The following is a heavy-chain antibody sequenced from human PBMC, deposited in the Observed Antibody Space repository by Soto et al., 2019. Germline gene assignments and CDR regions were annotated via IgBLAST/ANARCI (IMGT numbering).Heavy chain of an antibody. CDR1: GFNFSSHA. J-gene: IGHJ4*02. Sequence: EVQLLESGGGLVQPGGAVRLSCAASGFNFSSHAMSWVRQAPGKGLEWISSISAGSEGAYYADSVKGRFTISRDNSNNTLYLQMNSLSPEDTAVYYCARDLWWYLHWCQGTLVTVSS. CDR2: ISAGSEGA. V-gene: IGHV3-23*01. D-gene: IGHD2-15*01. CDR3: ARDLWWYLH.